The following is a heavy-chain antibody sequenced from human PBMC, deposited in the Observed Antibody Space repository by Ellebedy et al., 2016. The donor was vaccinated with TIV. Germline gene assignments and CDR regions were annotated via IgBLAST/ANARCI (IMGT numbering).Heavy chain of an antibody. CDR1: GYSFALYT. CDR3: AQDRGGTGDFDY. V-gene: IGHV1-3*04. Sequence: AASVQVSCKASGYSFALYTMHLVRQAPGQRLEWLGWNNTDTGNTEYSQNFQGRVTFTTDTAASTVYMSLSSLGSEDTAVYYCAQDRGGTGDFDYWGQGTLVTVS. D-gene: IGHD3-16*01. CDR2: NNTDTGNT. J-gene: IGHJ4*02.